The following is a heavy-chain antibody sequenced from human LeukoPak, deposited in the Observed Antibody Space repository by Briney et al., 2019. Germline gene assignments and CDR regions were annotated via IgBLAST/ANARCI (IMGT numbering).Heavy chain of an antibody. J-gene: IGHJ4*02. CDR2: IKQDGSAK. Sequence: GASLRLYCSATGVIFSSDWMKLVRQAQGKGLEWVATIKQDGSAKHYGDSVKGRFTISRDNAKNTLYLEMNTLRAEDTAVYYCATGEGHWGQGTLVTVSS. V-gene: IGHV3-7*01. CDR3: ATGEGH. CDR1: GVIFSSDW. D-gene: IGHD2-21*01.